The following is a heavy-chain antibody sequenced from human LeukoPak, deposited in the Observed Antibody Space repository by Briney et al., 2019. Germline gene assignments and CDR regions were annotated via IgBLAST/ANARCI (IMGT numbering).Heavy chain of an antibody. V-gene: IGHV3-30*03. CDR1: GFTFSSYW. CDR2: ISHDGSKK. J-gene: IGHJ3*02. D-gene: IGHD3-10*01. Sequence: PGGSLRLSCAASGFTFSSYWMNWARQAPGKGLEWVAVISHDGSKKYYADSVKGRFTISRDKSKNTLYLQMNSLRDEDTAVYYCARDPFSLPSGDAGAFDIWGQGTMVTVSS. CDR3: ARDPFSLPSGDAGAFDI.